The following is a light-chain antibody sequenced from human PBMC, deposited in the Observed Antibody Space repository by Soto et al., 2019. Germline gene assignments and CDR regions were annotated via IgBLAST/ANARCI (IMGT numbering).Light chain of an antibody. CDR3: LQDYNYPWT. Sequence: AIQMTQSPSSLSASVADRVTITCRASQGIRNDLGWYQQKPGKAPKLLIYAASSLQSGVPSRFSGSGSGTDFTLTISSLQPEDFATYYGLQDYNYPWTFGQGTKVEIK. V-gene: IGKV1-6*01. J-gene: IGKJ1*01. CDR2: AAS. CDR1: QGIRND.